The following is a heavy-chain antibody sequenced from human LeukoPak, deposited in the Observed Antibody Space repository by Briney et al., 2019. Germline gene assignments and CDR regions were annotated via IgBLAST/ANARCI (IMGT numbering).Heavy chain of an antibody. CDR1: GFTFSTYA. Sequence: GGSLRLSCAASGFTFSTYAMTWVRQSPGKGLEWVSTFSANRGSIYYADSVKGRFTISRDNSKNTLYLQMNSLRAEDTAVYYCARDWPSEWQQKPDYGAVDIWGRGTMFTASS. CDR2: FSANRGSI. CDR3: ARDWPSEWQQKPDYGAVDI. D-gene: IGHD4/OR15-4a*01. V-gene: IGHV3-23*01. J-gene: IGHJ3*02.